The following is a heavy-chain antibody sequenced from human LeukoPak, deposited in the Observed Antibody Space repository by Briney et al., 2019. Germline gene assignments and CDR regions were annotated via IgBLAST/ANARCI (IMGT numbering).Heavy chain of an antibody. D-gene: IGHD2-21*02. CDR3: ARADELGDHHIDS. V-gene: IGHV1-2*02. J-gene: IGHJ4*02. CDR2: VNPNTGAT. Sequence: GASVKVSCKASGYTFTAYYIHWLRQAPGQGLQWMGWVNPNTGATMYAQKFQGRVTMTRDTSISTAYIDVSRLLSDDTAVYYCARADELGDHHIDSWGQGTLVTVSS. CDR1: GYTFTAYY.